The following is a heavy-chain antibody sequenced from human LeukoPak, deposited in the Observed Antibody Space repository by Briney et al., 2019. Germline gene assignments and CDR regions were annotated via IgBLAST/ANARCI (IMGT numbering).Heavy chain of an antibody. J-gene: IGHJ5*01. D-gene: IGHD3-22*01. CDR3: ARESESSGWYDF. CDR1: GFIFHDYA. V-gene: IGHV3-43*02. Sequence: GGSLRLSCAAPGFIFHDYAIHWVRQPPGKGLEWVSLISGDGGSTFYADSVEGRFTISRDNSKNSLYLQMSSLRIEDTALYYCARESESSGWYDFWGQGTLVTVSS. CDR2: ISGDGGST.